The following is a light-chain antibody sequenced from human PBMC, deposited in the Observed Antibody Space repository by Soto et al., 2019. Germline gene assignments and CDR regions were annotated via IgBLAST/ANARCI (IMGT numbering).Light chain of an antibody. Sequence: EIVLTQSPGTLSLSPGDRATLSCRASQSVSSSYLAWYQQKPGQAPRLLIYGASNRATGIPARFSGSGSGTDFTLTISRLEPEDFVAYYCQQYATDPLTFGGGTKVDIK. V-gene: IGKV3-20*01. CDR2: GAS. CDR1: QSVSSSY. J-gene: IGKJ4*01. CDR3: QQYATDPLT.